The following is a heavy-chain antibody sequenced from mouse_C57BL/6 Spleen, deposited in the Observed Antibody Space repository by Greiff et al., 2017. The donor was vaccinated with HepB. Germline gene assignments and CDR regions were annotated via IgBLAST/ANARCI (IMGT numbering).Heavy chain of an antibody. V-gene: IGHV1-64*01. D-gene: IGHD2-3*01. CDR3: ARRAIYDGYVQAMDY. J-gene: IGHJ4*01. CDR2: IHPNSGST. Sequence: QVQLQQPGAELVKPGASVKLSCKASGYTFTSYWMHWVKQRPGQGLEWIGMIHPNSGSTNYNEKFKSKATLTVDKSSSTAYMQLSSLTSEDSAVYYCARRAIYDGYVQAMDYWGQGTSVTVSS. CDR1: GYTFTSYW.